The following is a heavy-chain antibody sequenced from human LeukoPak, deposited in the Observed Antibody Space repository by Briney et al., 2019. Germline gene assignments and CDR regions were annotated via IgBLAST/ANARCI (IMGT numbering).Heavy chain of an antibody. V-gene: IGHV3-66*02. Sequence: GGSLRLSCAASGFTLSSYYMSWVRHAPGKGLEWVSVIYSGGSTYYADSVRGRFTISRDNSKNTLYLQMNSLRAEDTAVYYCARGLSGDPYYFDYWGQGTLVTVSS. D-gene: IGHD7-27*01. CDR1: GFTLSSYY. CDR2: IYSGGST. J-gene: IGHJ4*02. CDR3: ARGLSGDPYYFDY.